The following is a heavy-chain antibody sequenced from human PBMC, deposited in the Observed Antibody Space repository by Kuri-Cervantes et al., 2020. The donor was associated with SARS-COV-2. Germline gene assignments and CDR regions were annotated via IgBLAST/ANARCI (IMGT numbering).Heavy chain of an antibody. V-gene: IGHV3-64D*08. D-gene: IGHD1-26*01. J-gene: IGHJ4*02. CDR2: ISSNGGGT. CDR1: GFTFSNYA. CDR3: VKISRGSPEYY. Sequence: GGSLRLSCSTSGFTFSNYAVHWVREAPGGGLEYVSAISSNGGGTYYADSVKGRFTISRDNSKNTLFLQMSSLRTEDTSIYYCVKISRGSPEYYWGQGILVTVSS.